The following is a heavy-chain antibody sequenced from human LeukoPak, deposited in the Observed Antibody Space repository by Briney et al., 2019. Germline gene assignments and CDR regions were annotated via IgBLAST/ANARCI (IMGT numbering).Heavy chain of an antibody. CDR3: ARGYDSSGYYGS. D-gene: IGHD3-22*01. J-gene: IGHJ5*02. Sequence: GESLKISCKGSGYSFTNYWIAGVGQMPGKGLEWMGIISPGDSDTRYSPSFQGQATISADKSISTAYLQWSSLKASDSAMYYCARGYDSSGYYGSWGQGTLVTVSS. CDR2: ISPGDSDT. V-gene: IGHV5-51*01. CDR1: GYSFTNYW.